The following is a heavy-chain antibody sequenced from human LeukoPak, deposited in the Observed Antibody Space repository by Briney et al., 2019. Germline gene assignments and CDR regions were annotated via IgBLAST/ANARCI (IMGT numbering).Heavy chain of an antibody. CDR1: GFPFSIYW. V-gene: IGHV3-7*01. J-gene: IGHJ4*02. D-gene: IGHD4-17*01. CDR2: INQDGSEK. Sequence: PGGSLRLSCGAPGFPFSIYWMNSVRQATAKGLEWVASINQDGSEKYYVDSVKGRFTISRDNGKNSLFLQMNTLRAEDTSVYYCARCHYRDYARGPGTLVTVSS. CDR3: ARCHYRDYA.